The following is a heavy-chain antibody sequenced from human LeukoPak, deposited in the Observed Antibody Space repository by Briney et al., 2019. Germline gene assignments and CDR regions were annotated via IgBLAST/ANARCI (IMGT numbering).Heavy chain of an antibody. CDR3: ALYSGYFDY. V-gene: IGHV1-18*04. J-gene: IGHJ4*02. D-gene: IGHD2-8*01. CDR2: ISAYNGNT. Sequence: ASVKVSCKASGYTFTGYYMHWVRQAPGQGLEWMGWISAYNGNTNYAQRLQGRVTMTTDTSTSTAYMELRSLRSDDTAVYYCALYSGYFDYWGQGTLVTVSS. CDR1: GYTFTGYY.